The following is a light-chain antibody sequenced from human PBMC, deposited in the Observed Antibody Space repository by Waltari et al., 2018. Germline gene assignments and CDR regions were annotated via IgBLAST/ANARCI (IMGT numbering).Light chain of an antibody. Sequence: SSELTQDPPVSVAMGQPVRTTCHGDTLRSYYASWYQQRPGQAPILVFSGNNNRPSGVPDRFSGSSSDNTAVLTITGAQAEDEASYYCHSRDASGVGGSFGGGTKLTVL. V-gene: IGLV3-19*01. J-gene: IGLJ2*01. CDR3: HSRDASGVGGS. CDR1: TLRSYY. CDR2: GNN.